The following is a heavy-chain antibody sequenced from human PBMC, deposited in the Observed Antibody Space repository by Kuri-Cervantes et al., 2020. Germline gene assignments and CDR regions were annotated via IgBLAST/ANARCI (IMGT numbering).Heavy chain of an antibody. Sequence: ESLKISCAAYGGSFSGYYWSWIRQPPGKGLEWIGEINHSGSTNYNPSLKSRVTISVDTSKNQFSLKLSSVTATDTALYYCARLRGYRRRDPFDIWGRGIMVTVSS. CDR2: INHSGST. CDR3: ARLRGYRRRDPFDI. CDR1: GGSFSGYY. V-gene: IGHV4-34*01. J-gene: IGHJ3*02. D-gene: IGHD3-22*01.